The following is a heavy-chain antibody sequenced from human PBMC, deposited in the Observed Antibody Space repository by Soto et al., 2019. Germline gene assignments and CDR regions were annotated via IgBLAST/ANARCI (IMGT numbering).Heavy chain of an antibody. CDR1: GYIFTNYA. CDR3: ASETVRGVISHLEN. CDR2: INAANGNT. D-gene: IGHD3-10*01. V-gene: IGHV1-3*01. Sequence: ASVKVSCKASGYIFTNYAMHWVRQAPGQRLEWMGWINAANGNTKYSQKFQGRVTITRDTSTSTASMDLRSLRSEDTAVYYCASETVRGVISHLENWGQGTRVTVSS. J-gene: IGHJ4*02.